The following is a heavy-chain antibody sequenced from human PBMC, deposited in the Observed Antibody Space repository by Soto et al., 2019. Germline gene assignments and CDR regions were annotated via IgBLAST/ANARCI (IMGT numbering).Heavy chain of an antibody. CDR3: ARASYTSGYVYYYYGMDV. D-gene: IGHD5-12*01. CDR2: INPNSGGT. J-gene: IGHJ6*02. V-gene: IGHV1-2*04. CDR1: GYTFTGYY. Sequence: ASVKVSCKASGYTFTGYYIHWGRRAPGQGLEWMGWINPNSGGTNYAQKFQGWVTMTGDTSISTAYMELSRLRSDDTAVYYCARASYTSGYVYYYYGMDVWGQGTTVTVSS.